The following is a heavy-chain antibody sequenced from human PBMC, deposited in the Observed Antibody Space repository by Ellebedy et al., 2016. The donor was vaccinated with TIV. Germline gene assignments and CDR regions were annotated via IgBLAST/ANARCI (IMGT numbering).Heavy chain of an antibody. J-gene: IGHJ4*02. CDR1: GFPFSRYS. Sequence: GESLKISCAASGFPFSRYSMSWVRQAPGKGLECVSYISTSSGDIFYAVSVKGRFTISKDNAKNSLYLQMNSLRDEDTAFYYCASGYSGGWYGIDYWGQGTLVTVSS. CDR2: ISTSSGDI. D-gene: IGHD6-19*01. CDR3: ASGYSGGWYGIDY. V-gene: IGHV3-48*02.